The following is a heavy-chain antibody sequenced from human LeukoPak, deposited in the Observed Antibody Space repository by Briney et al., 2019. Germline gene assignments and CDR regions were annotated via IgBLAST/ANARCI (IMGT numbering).Heavy chain of an antibody. CDR2: INHSGYT. J-gene: IGHJ2*01. Sequence: PSETLSLTCAVYGGSFSGYFWSWIRQPPGEGLEWIGEINHSGYTNYNPSLKSRVTISVDTSKKQFSLRLNSVTAADTAVYYCARIWPDLWGRGTLVTVSS. V-gene: IGHV4-34*01. CDR1: GGSFSGYF. D-gene: IGHD3-10*01. CDR3: ARIWPDL.